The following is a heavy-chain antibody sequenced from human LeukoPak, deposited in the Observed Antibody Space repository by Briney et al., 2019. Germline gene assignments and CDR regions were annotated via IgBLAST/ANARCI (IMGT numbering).Heavy chain of an antibody. V-gene: IGHV1-69*05. CDR2: IIPIFGTA. CDR1: GGTFSSYA. Sequence: SVKVSCKASGGTFSSYAISWVRQAPGQGLEWMGRIIPIFGTANYAQKFQGRVTITTDESTSTAYMELSSLRSEDTAVHYCAREISADSSGYYYDYWYFDLWGRGTLVTVSS. CDR3: AREISADSSGYYYDYWYFDL. D-gene: IGHD3-22*01. J-gene: IGHJ2*01.